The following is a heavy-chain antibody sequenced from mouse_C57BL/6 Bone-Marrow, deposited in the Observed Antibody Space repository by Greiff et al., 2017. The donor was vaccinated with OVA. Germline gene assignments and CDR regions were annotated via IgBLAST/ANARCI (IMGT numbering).Heavy chain of an antibody. Sequence: QVHVKQSGAELARPGASVKLSCKASGYTFTSYGISWVKQRTGQGLEWIGEIYPRSGNTYYNEKFQGKATLTADKSSSTAYMELRSLTSEDSAVYFCARERDWGTWFAYWGQGTLVTVSA. D-gene: IGHD4-1*01. CDR3: ARERDWGTWFAY. CDR2: IYPRSGNT. J-gene: IGHJ3*01. CDR1: GYTFTSYG. V-gene: IGHV1-81*01.